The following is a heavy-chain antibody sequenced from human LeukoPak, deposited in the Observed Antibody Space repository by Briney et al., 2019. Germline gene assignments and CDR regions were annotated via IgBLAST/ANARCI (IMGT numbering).Heavy chain of an antibody. D-gene: IGHD5-18*01. Sequence: SETLSLTCAVYGGSFSGYYWSWIRQPPGKGLEWIGEINHSGSTNYNPSLKSRVTISVDTSKNQFSLKLSSVTAADTAVYYCARDAVDTAMVTGYYFDYWGQGTLVTVSS. J-gene: IGHJ4*02. CDR2: INHSGST. CDR3: ARDAVDTAMVTGYYFDY. CDR1: GGSFSGYY. V-gene: IGHV4-34*01.